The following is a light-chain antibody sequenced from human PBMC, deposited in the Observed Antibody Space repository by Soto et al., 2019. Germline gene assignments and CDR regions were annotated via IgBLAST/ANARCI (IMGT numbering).Light chain of an antibody. J-gene: IGKJ4*01. V-gene: IGKV1-9*01. CDR1: QGLSSY. CDR3: RQVNSYPLT. Sequence: IQLTQSPSSLSASVGDRVTITCRASQGLSSYLAWYQQKPGKAPKLLIYAASTLQSGVPSRFSGSGSETDFTLTISSLQAEDFATYYCRQVNSYPLTFGGGTKVDIK. CDR2: AAS.